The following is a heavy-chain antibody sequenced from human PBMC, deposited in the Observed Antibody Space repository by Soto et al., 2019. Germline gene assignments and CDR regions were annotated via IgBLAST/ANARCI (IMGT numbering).Heavy chain of an antibody. CDR2: IRSRSNGYAT. CDR3: SRPGYSNYDSYY. D-gene: IGHD5-12*01. V-gene: IGHV3-73*01. CDR1: GFTLSGSV. Sequence: PGGSLRLSCAASGFTLSGSVIYWVRQPSGKGLEWVGRIRSRSNGYATAYAASVRGRFTISRDDSKNTAYLQMNSLKTEDTAVYYCSRPGYSNYDSYYWGQGPLVTVSS. J-gene: IGHJ4*02.